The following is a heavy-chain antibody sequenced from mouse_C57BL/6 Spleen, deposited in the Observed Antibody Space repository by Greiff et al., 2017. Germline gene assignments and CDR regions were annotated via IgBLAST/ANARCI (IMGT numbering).Heavy chain of an antibody. Sequence: EVQRVESGGDLVKPGGSLKLSCAASGFTFSSYGMSWVRQTPDKRLEWVATISSGGSYTYYPDSVKGRFTISRDNAKNTLYLQMSSLKSEDTAMYYCARHGATVVATDYAMDYWGQGTSVTVSS. CDR1: GFTFSSYG. J-gene: IGHJ4*01. CDR3: ARHGATVVATDYAMDY. V-gene: IGHV5-6*01. CDR2: ISSGGSYT. D-gene: IGHD1-1*01.